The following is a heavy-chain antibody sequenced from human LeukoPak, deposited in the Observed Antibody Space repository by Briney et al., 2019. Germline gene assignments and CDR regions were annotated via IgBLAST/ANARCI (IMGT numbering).Heavy chain of an antibody. CDR2: IYYSGST. CDR1: GGSISSGNFY. Sequence: PSQTLSLTCTVSGGSISSGNFYWSWIRQHPGKGLEWIGYIYYSGSTYYNPSLKSRVTISVDTSKNQFSLKLSSVTAADTAVYYCVKYDSSGYVGNWFDPWGQGTLVTVSS. CDR3: VKYDSSGYVGNWFDP. J-gene: IGHJ5*02. D-gene: IGHD3-22*01. V-gene: IGHV4-31*03.